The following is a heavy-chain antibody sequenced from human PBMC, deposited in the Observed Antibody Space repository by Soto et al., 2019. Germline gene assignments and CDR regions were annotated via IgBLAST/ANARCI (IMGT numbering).Heavy chain of an antibody. CDR3: ARGHYDILTGYYSYLIDY. D-gene: IGHD3-9*01. CDR1: GGSVSSGSYY. V-gene: IGHV4-61*01. CDR2: IYYSGST. Sequence: SSETLSLTCSVSGGSVSSGSYYWSWIRQPPGKGLEWIGYIYYSGSTNYNPSLKSRVTISVDTSKNQFSLKLSSVTAADTAVYYCARGHYDILTGYYSYLIDYWGQGTLVTVSS. J-gene: IGHJ4*02.